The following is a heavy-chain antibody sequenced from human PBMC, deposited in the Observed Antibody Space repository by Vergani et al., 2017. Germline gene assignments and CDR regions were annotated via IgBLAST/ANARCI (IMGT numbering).Heavy chain of an antibody. D-gene: IGHD3-3*01. J-gene: IGHJ5*02. Sequence: EVQLVQSGAEVKKPGESLRISCQGSGYSITNYWIAWVRKRPGKGLEWMGIIYAGDSDVRYSPSFQGQVTMSVDKSLSTAYLQWSSLKASDTATYYCAKTHDFSSLYSSYNWFDPWGQGTQVTVSS. V-gene: IGHV5-51*01. CDR1: GYSITNYW. CDR3: AKTHDFSSLYSSYNWFDP. CDR2: IYAGDSDV.